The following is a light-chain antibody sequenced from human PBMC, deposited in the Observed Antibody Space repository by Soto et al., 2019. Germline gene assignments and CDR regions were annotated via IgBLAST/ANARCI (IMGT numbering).Light chain of an antibody. CDR2: KAS. Sequence: DIQMTQSPSTLSASVGDRVTITCRASQSISSWLAWYQQKPGKAPKLLIYKASSLESGVPSSFSGSGCGTEFTLTIRSLQPDDFATYYCQQYNSLHTFGQGTKLEIK. CDR1: QSISSW. V-gene: IGKV1-5*03. J-gene: IGKJ2*01. CDR3: QQYNSLHT.